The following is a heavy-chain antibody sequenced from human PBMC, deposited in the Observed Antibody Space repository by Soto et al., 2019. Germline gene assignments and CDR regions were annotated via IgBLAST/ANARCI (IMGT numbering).Heavy chain of an antibody. CDR2: ISGSGGST. CDR1: GFTFSSYA. V-gene: IGHV3-23*01. Sequence: PGGSLRLSCAASGFTFSSYAMSWVRQAPGKGLEWVSAISGSGGSTYYADSVKGRFTISRDNSKNTLYLQMNSLRAEDTAVYYCAKNIVVVTAIFSLDYWGQGTLVTVSS. D-gene: IGHD2-21*02. J-gene: IGHJ4*02. CDR3: AKNIVVVTAIFSLDY.